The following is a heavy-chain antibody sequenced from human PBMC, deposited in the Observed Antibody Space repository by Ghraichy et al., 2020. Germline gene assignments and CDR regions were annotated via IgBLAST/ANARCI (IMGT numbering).Heavy chain of an antibody. CDR1: GFTFSSYW. V-gene: IGHV3-7*03. J-gene: IGHJ5*02. D-gene: IGHD2-8*01. CDR3: ARDKTNYGTNWFDP. CDR2: IKQDGSEK. Sequence: GESLNISCAASGFTFSSYWMSWVRQAPGKGLEWVANIKQDGSEKYYVDSVKGRFTISRDNAKNSLYLQMNSLRAEDTAVYYCARDKTNYGTNWFDPWGQGTLVTVSS.